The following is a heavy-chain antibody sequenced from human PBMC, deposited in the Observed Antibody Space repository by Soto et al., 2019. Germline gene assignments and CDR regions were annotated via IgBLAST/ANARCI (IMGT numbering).Heavy chain of an antibody. V-gene: IGHV1-24*01. CDR1: GYTLTELS. Sequence: GASVKVSCKVSGYTLTELSMHWVRQAPGKGLEWMGGFDPEDGETIYAQKFQGRVTMTEDTSTDTAYMELSSLRSEDTAVYYCATGQAGTGWFDPWGRGTLVTVSS. J-gene: IGHJ5*02. CDR3: ATGQAGTGWFDP. D-gene: IGHD6-19*01. CDR2: FDPEDGET.